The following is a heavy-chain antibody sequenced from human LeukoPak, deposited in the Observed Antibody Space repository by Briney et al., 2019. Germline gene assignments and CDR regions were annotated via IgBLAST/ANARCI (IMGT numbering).Heavy chain of an antibody. Sequence: ASVKVSCKASGGTLSDYPISWVRQAPGQGLEWMRGIIPLFGTAKYAQKFQGRVTITTDESTSAVYMELSSLRSEDTAVYYCATDLEVRGPIDYWGQGTLVTVSS. CDR3: ATDLEVRGPIDY. J-gene: IGHJ4*02. CDR1: GGTLSDYP. CDR2: IIPLFGTA. D-gene: IGHD3-10*01. V-gene: IGHV1-69*05.